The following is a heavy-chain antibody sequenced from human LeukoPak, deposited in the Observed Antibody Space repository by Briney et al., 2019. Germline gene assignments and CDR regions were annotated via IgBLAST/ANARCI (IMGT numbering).Heavy chain of an antibody. CDR2: IYSGGST. D-gene: IGHD3-3*01. V-gene: IGHV3-53*01. CDR3: AREGYDFWSGYHTSLDY. CDR1: GSTASSNY. J-gene: IGHJ4*02. Sequence: PGGSLRLSCAASGSTASSNYMSWVRQAPGKGLEWVSVIYSGGSTYYADSVKGRFTISRDNSKNTLYLQMNSLRAEDTAVYYCAREGYDFWSGYHTSLDYWGQGTLVTVSS.